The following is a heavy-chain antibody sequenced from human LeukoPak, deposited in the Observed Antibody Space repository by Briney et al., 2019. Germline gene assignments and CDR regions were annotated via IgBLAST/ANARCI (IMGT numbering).Heavy chain of an antibody. CDR2: INPSGGST. D-gene: IGHD5-24*01. V-gene: IGHV1-46*01. CDR3: ARVLWRRDGFKTPLGY. J-gene: IGHJ4*02. Sequence: ASVTVSCKASGYTFTSYYMYWVRHPPGQGLEWMGIINPSGGSTIYAQKFQGRVTIARDTSTSTVYMELSSLRSGDTAVYHCARVLWRRDGFKTPLGYWGERTLLTVSS. CDR1: GYTFTSYY.